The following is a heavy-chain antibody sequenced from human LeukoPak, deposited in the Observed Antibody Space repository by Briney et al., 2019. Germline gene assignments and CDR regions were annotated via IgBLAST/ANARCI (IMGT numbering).Heavy chain of an antibody. D-gene: IGHD3-16*01. Sequence: GGSLRLSCAASGFTFSSYAMSWVRQAPGKGLEWVSAISGSGGSTYYADSVKGRFTISRDNSKNTPYLQMNSLRAEDTAVYYCAKVVLGVGDPFDYWGQGTLVTVSS. CDR2: ISGSGGST. CDR3: AKVVLGVGDPFDY. J-gene: IGHJ4*02. V-gene: IGHV3-23*01. CDR1: GFTFSSYA.